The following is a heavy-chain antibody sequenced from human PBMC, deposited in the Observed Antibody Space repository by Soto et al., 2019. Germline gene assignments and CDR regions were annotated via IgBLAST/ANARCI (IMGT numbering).Heavy chain of an antibody. J-gene: IGHJ4*02. V-gene: IGHV3-30*18. CDR1: GFTFSSYG. CDR2: ISYDGSNK. Sequence: GGSLRLSCAASGFTFSSYGMHWVRQAPGKGLEWVAVISYDGSNKYYADSVKGRFTISRDNSKNTLYLQMNSLRAEDTAVYYCAKDGGYYDILTGYYDWGQGTLVTVSS. D-gene: IGHD3-9*01. CDR3: AKDGGYYDILTGYYD.